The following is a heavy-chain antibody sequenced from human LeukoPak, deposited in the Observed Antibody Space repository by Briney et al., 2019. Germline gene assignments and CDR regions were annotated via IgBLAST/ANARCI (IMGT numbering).Heavy chain of an antibody. CDR1: GGSFSGYY. J-gene: IGHJ4*02. D-gene: IGHD5-24*01. CDR3: ARSRRWLQFRGFDY. Sequence: SETLSLTCAVYGGSFSGYYWSWIRQPPGKGLEWIGEINHSGSTNYNPSLKSRVTISVDTSKNQFSLKLSSVTAADTAVYYCARSRRWLQFRGFDYWGQGTLVTVPS. V-gene: IGHV4-34*01. CDR2: INHSGST.